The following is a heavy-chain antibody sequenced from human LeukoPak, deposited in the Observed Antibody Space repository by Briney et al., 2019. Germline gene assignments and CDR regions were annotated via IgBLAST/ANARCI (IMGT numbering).Heavy chain of an antibody. CDR1: GFTFSSYG. V-gene: IGHV3-30*03. CDR3: VREGYNFPALDY. J-gene: IGHJ4*02. CDR2: ISYDGSNK. Sequence: GGSLRLSCAASGFTFSSYGMHWVRQAPGKGLEWVAVISYDGSNKYYADSVKGRFTISRDNSKNTLYLQMNSLRAEDTAVYYCVREGYNFPALDYWGQGTLVTVSS. D-gene: IGHD5-24*01.